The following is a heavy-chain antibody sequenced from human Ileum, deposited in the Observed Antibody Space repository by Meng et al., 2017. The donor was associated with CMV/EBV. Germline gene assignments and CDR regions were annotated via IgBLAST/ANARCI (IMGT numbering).Heavy chain of an antibody. Sequence: SGPGLVKPSESLSLTCTVSGGSISSYYWSWIRQPAGKGLEWIGRIYTSGSTNYNPSLKSRVTMSVDTSKNQFSLKLSSVTAADTAVYYCARYCSGGSCYSGRHNWFDPWGQGTLVTVSS. J-gene: IGHJ5*02. CDR1: GGSISSYY. V-gene: IGHV4-4*07. D-gene: IGHD2-15*01. CDR3: ARYCSGGSCYSGRHNWFDP. CDR2: IYTSGST.